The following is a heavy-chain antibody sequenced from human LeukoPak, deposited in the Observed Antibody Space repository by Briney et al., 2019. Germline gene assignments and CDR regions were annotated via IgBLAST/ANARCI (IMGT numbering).Heavy chain of an antibody. CDR3: ARDGGSYYFDY. Sequence: PSETLSLTCAVYGGSFSSYYWSWIRQPPGKGLEWIGYIYYSGSSNYNPSLKSRVTISVDTSKNQFSLKLSSVTAADTAVYYCARDGGSYYFDYWGQGTLVTVSS. V-gene: IGHV4-59*12. J-gene: IGHJ4*02. D-gene: IGHD1-26*01. CDR1: GGSFSSYY. CDR2: IYYSGSS.